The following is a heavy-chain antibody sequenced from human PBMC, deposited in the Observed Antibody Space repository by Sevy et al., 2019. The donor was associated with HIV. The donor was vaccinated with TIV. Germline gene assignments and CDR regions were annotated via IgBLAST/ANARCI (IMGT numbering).Heavy chain of an antibody. CDR3: AGWIAVAAFDY. D-gene: IGHD6-19*01. Sequence: SESLSLTCTVSGGSFSSSSYYWNWIRQPAGRGLEWIGRIYTSGSTNDNPSLKSRVTMSVDTSKNQFSLKLSSVTAADTAVYYCAGWIAVAAFDYWGQGNLVTVSS. CDR1: GGSFSSSSYY. CDR2: IYTSGST. V-gene: IGHV4-61*02. J-gene: IGHJ4*02.